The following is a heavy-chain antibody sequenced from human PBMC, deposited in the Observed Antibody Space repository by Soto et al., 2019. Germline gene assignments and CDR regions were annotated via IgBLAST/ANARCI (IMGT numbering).Heavy chain of an antibody. Sequence: QVQLVESGGGVVQPGRSLRLSCAASGFTFSSYAMHWVSQAPGKGLEWVAVISYDGSNKYYADSVKGRFTISRDNSKNTLYLQMNSLRAEDTAVYYCARDGDGEMAYYFDYWGQGTLVTVSS. CDR2: ISYDGSNK. CDR3: ARDGDGEMAYYFDY. J-gene: IGHJ4*02. D-gene: IGHD7-27*01. V-gene: IGHV3-30-3*01. CDR1: GFTFSSYA.